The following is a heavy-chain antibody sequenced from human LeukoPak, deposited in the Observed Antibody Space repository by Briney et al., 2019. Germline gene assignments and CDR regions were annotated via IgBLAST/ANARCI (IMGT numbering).Heavy chain of an antibody. J-gene: IGHJ4*02. CDR2: INHSGST. V-gene: IGHV4-34*01. Sequence: SETLSLTCAVYGGSFSGYYWSWIRQPPGKGLEWIGEINHSGSTNYNPSLKSRVTISVDTSKNQFSLKLSSVTAADTAVYYCLYDPEGYWGQGTLVTVSS. CDR3: LYDPEGY. D-gene: IGHD1-1*01. CDR1: GGSFSGYY.